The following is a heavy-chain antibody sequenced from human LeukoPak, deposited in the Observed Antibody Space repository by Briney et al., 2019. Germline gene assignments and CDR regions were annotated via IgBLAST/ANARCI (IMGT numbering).Heavy chain of an antibody. CDR2: ISAYNGNT. J-gene: IGHJ5*02. Sequence: ASVKVSCTASGYTFTSYGISWVRQATGQGLEWMGWISAYNGNTNYAQKLQGRVTMTTDTSTSTAYMELRSLRSDDTAVYYCARVRRAPQQLVRPPNRFDPWGQGTLLTVSS. V-gene: IGHV1-18*01. CDR3: ARVRRAPQQLVRPPNRFDP. CDR1: GYTFTSYG. D-gene: IGHD6-13*01.